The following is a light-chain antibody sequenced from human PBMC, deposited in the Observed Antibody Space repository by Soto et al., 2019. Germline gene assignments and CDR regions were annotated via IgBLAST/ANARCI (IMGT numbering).Light chain of an antibody. CDR1: QSVSSSTY. CDR2: DPS. CDR3: QQYGSSPIT. J-gene: IGKJ5*01. Sequence: EIVLTQSPGTLSLSPGERATLSCRASQSVSSSTYLAWYQQKAGQAPRLLIYDPSSRATGIPDRFSGSGSRTDFTLTISRLEPEDFAVYYCQQYGSSPITFGQGTRLEIK. V-gene: IGKV3-20*01.